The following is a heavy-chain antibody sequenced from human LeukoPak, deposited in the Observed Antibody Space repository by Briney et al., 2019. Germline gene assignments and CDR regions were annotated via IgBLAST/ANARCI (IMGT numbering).Heavy chain of an antibody. D-gene: IGHD3-22*01. CDR3: ARDGGDDSSGYYSFRPYYYYGMDV. Sequence: SETLSLTCTVSGGSISSYYWSWIRQPPGKGLEWIGYIYYSGSTNYNPSLKSRVTISVDTSKNQFSLKLSSVTAADTAVYYRARDGGDDSSGYYSFRPYYYYGMDVWGQGTTVTVSS. CDR1: GGSISSYY. J-gene: IGHJ6*02. CDR2: IYYSGST. V-gene: IGHV4-59*01.